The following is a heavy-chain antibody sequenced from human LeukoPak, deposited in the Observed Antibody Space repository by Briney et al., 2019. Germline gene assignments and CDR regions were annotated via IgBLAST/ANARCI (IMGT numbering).Heavy chain of an antibody. J-gene: IGHJ5*02. CDR3: ARHGVSPPVRWDYGDYFWFDP. Sequence: NPSETLSLTCTVSGGSISSSSYYWGWIRQPPGKGLEWIGSIYYSGSTYYNPSLKSRVTISVDTSKNQFSLKLSSVTAADTAVYYCARHGVSPPVRWDYGDYFWFDPWGQGTLVTVSS. CDR2: IYYSGST. D-gene: IGHD4-17*01. CDR1: GGSISSSSYY. V-gene: IGHV4-39*01.